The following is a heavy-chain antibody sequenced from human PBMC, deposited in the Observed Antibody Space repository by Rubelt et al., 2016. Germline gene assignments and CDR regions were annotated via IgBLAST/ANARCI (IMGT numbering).Heavy chain of an antibody. CDR2: IGGSGGST. Sequence: QATGEGLEWVSFIGGSGGSTNYAASVKGRFTISRDNSKNTLYMQMNSLRAEDTAVYYCAKGPRIVPAAFYFDYWGQGTLVTVSS. D-gene: IGHD2-2*01. J-gene: IGHJ4*02. CDR3: AKGPRIVPAAFYFDY. V-gene: IGHV3-23*01.